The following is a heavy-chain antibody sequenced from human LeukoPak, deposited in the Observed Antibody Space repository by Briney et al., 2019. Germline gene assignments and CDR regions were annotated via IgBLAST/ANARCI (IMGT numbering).Heavy chain of an antibody. CDR2: ISGSGGNT. CDR3: AKLHNLNSDY. J-gene: IGHJ4*02. D-gene: IGHD1-14*01. CDR1: GFTFSDYA. V-gene: IGHV3-23*01. Sequence: GGSLRHSCTASGFTFSDYAMNWVRQAPGHGLEWVSTISGSGGNTYYAGSVKGRFTISRDNSKNTLYLQMNSLRAEDTAVYYCAKLHNLNSDYWGEGTLVTVSS.